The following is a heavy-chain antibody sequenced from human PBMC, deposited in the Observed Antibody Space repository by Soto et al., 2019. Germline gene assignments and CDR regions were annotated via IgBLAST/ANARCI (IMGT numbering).Heavy chain of an antibody. J-gene: IGHJ4*02. CDR1: GVTFNDYA. V-gene: IGHV3-23*04. Sequence: EVHLVQSVGGLVQPGESLSLSCVASGVTFNDYAMHWVRKTPGKGLEWVAAISNRGSSAYYADSVKGRFTISRDKSTKNLSLHMHTLRVVDTDVYFCAKALCDASTCFPCDSWGQGAPVAVSP. D-gene: IGHD2-21*01. CDR3: AKALCDASTCFPCDS. CDR2: ISNRGSSA.